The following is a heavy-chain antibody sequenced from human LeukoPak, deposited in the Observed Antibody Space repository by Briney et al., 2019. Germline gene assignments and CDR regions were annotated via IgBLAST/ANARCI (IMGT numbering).Heavy chain of an antibody. V-gene: IGHV3-15*01. Sequence: GGSLRLSCAASGFTFSSYAMSWVRQAPGKGLEWVGRIKSKTDGGTSDYAAPVTGRFTISRDDSKSALYLQMNSLKIEDTGVYYCSTLWYGAWGQGTLVTVSS. CDR3: STLWYGA. D-gene: IGHD3-10*01. CDR2: IKSKTDGGTS. CDR1: GFTFSSYA. J-gene: IGHJ5*02.